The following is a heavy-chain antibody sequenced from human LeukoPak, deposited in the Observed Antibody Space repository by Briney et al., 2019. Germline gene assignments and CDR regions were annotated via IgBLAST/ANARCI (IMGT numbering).Heavy chain of an antibody. D-gene: IGHD2-2*01. V-gene: IGHV1-69*13. Sequence: ASVKVSCKASGGTFSSYAISWVRQAPGQGLEWMGGIIPIFGTANYAQKFQGRVTITADESTSTDYMELSSLRSEDMAVYYCARVGLGYCSSTSCYFDYWGQGTLVTVSS. CDR1: GGTFSSYA. CDR3: ARVGLGYCSSTSCYFDY. CDR2: IIPIFGTA. J-gene: IGHJ4*02.